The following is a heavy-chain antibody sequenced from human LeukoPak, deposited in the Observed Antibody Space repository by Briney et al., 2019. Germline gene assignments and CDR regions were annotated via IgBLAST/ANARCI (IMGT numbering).Heavy chain of an antibody. CDR3: ARDGAYCSGGSCYWLDP. V-gene: IGHV1-46*01. J-gene: IGHJ5*02. CDR1: GYTFTSYY. CDR2: INPSGGST. D-gene: IGHD2-15*01. Sequence: ASVKVSCKASGYTFTSYYMHWVRQAPGQGLEWMGIINPSGGSTSYAQKFQGRVTMTRNMSTSTVYMELSSLRSEDTAVYYCARDGAYCSGGSCYWLDPWGQGTLVTVSS.